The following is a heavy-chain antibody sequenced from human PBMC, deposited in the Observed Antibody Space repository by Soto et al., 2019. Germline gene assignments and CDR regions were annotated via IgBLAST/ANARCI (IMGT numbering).Heavy chain of an antibody. J-gene: IGHJ5*02. CDR1: GYTFTSHW. D-gene: IGHD1-26*01. CDR3: VRVGLVGATRRSNAWSDP. V-gene: IGHV5-51*01. CDR2: IYPGDSDT. Sequence: PGESLKISCKGSGYTFTSHWIGWVRQMPGKGLEWMGIIYPGDSDTRYSPSFQGQVIISADKSITTAYLQWSSLKASDTAMYYCVRVGLVGATRRSNAWSDPSGQGTLGTVSS.